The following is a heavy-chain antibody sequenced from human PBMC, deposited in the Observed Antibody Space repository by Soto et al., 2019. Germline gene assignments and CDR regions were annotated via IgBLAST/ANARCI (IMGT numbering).Heavy chain of an antibody. CDR1: GFTFSSYA. V-gene: IGHV3-23*01. D-gene: IGHD1-1*01. J-gene: IGHJ6*02. Sequence: GGSLRLSCVASGFTFSSYAMSWVRRTPGKGLEWVSAITGSGENTFYADSVKGRFSISRDNSKNTLYLQLNSLRAEDTALYYCAKDHNPSPCYYYGIDVWGQGTTVTV. CDR3: AKDHNPSPCYYYGIDV. CDR2: ITGSGENT.